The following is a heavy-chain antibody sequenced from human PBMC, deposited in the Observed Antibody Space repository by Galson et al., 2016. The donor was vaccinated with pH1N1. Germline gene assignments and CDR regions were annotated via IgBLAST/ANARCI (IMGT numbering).Heavy chain of an antibody. V-gene: IGHV1-69*13. CDR2: IIGMFAKT. Sequence: SVKVSCKASGGTFSSFGISWVRQAPGQGLEWMGGIIGMFAKTNYAQKFQGRVTITADELTSTAYMELSSLTSEDTAVYYCARGPVYWYFDLWGRGTPVIVSS. J-gene: IGHJ2*01. CDR3: ARGPVYWYFDL. CDR1: GGTFSSFG.